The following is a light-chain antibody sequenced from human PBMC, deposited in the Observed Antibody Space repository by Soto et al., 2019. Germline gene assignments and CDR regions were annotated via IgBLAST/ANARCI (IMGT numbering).Light chain of an antibody. V-gene: IGLV2-14*01. J-gene: IGLJ2*01. CDR2: DVS. CDR1: SSDVGGYNY. CDR3: RSYTSSSTYVV. Sequence: QSALTQPASVSGSPGQSITISCTGTSSDVGGYNYVSWYQQHPGKAPKLMIYDVSKRPSGVSNRFSGSKSCNTASLTIAGLQAGAEADYYCRSYTSSSTYVVFGGGTKLTVL.